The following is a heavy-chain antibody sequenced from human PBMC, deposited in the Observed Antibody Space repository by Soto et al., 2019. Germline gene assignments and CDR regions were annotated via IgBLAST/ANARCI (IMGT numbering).Heavy chain of an antibody. CDR3: ASFGVVEYYFDY. CDR2: IYFSGST. CDR1: GGSISSGDYY. V-gene: IGHV4-30-4*01. J-gene: IGHJ4*02. Sequence: SETLSLTCTVSGGSISSGDYYWSWIRQPPGKGLEWIGYIYFSGSTYYNPSLKCRFTISVDTSKNQFSLKLSSVSASDTAVYYCASFGVVEYYFDYWGQGTLVTVSS. D-gene: IGHD3-3*01.